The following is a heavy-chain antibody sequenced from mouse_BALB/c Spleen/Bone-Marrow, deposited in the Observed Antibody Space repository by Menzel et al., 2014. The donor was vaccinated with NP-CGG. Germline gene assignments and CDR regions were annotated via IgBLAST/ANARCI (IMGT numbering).Heavy chain of an antibody. Sequence: EVQVVESGGGLVQPGGSLKLSCAASGFDFSRYWMSWVRQAPGKGLEWIGEINPDSSTINYTPSLKDKFIISRDNAKNTLYPQMSKVRSEDTALYYCARPGYYGYFAYWGQGTTLTVSS. V-gene: IGHV4-1*02. J-gene: IGHJ2*01. D-gene: IGHD1-1*01. CDR1: GFDFSRYW. CDR2: INPDSSTI. CDR3: ARPGYYGYFAY.